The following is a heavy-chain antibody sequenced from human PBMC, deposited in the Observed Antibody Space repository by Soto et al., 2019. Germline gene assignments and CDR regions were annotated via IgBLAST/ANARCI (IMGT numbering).Heavy chain of an antibody. Sequence: SETLSLTCSVSGDSITSSDFLWGWLRQPPGQGLEWVGTISHSGDTYYNPPLKSRLTMSVDASKTHFSLRLTSVTAADAAVYFCARQRRGQILFFGWLSPVTSWGQGLLVTVSS. CDR3: ARQRRGQILFFGWLSPVTS. CDR2: ISHSGDT. D-gene: IGHD3-3*01. CDR1: GDSITSSDFL. J-gene: IGHJ5*02. V-gene: IGHV4-39*01.